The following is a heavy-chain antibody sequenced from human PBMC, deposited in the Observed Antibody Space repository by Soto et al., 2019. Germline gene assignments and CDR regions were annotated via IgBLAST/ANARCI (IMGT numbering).Heavy chain of an antibody. D-gene: IGHD3-9*01. CDR1: GGSISSSTYY. V-gene: IGHV4-39*01. CDR3: ARRELRYSPGDY. J-gene: IGHJ4*02. Sequence: PSETLSLTCTVSGGSISSSTYYWGWIRQPPGRGLEWIGSIYYGGSTYYNPSLKSRVTISVDTSKNQFSLKLTSVTAADTAVYYCARRELRYSPGDYWGQGTLVTVSS. CDR2: IYYGGST.